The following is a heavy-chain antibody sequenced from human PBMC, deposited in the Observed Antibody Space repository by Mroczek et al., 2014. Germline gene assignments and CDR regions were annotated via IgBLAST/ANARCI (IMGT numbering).Heavy chain of an antibody. CDR1: GFTFSSYG. CDR2: IWYDGSNK. Sequence: VQLVQSGGGVVQPGRSLRLSCAASGFTFSSYGMHWVRQAPGKGLEWVAVIWYDGSNKYYADSVKGRFTISRDNSKNTLYLQMNSLRAEDTAVYYCARASWVGATGCIDYVGPGNPGHRLL. D-gene: IGHD1-26*01. CDR3: ARASWVGATGCIDY. V-gene: IGHV3-33*01. J-gene: IGHJ4*02.